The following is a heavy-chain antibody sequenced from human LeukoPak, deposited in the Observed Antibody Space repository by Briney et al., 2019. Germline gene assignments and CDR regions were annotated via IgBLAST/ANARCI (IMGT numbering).Heavy chain of an antibody. D-gene: IGHD4-17*01. V-gene: IGHV1-8*01. J-gene: IGHJ4*02. Sequence: ASVKVSCKASGYTFTSYDINWVRQATGQGLEWMGWMNPNSGNTGYAQKFQGRVTMTRNTSISTAYMELSSLRPEDTAVYYCARNQDYAEARDDYWGQGTLVTVSS. CDR3: ARNQDYAEARDDY. CDR2: MNPNSGNT. CDR1: GYTFTSYD.